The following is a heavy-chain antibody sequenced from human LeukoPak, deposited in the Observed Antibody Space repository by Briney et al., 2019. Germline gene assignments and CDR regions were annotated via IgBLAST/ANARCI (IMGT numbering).Heavy chain of an antibody. CDR1: GFTFSFYG. CDR2: ITGSGGRR. D-gene: IGHD6-13*01. V-gene: IGHV3-23*01. CDR3: ARPSLYSSSWYGY. J-gene: IGHJ4*02. Sequence: GGSLRLSCAASGFTFSFYGMHWVRQAPGKGLEWVSLITGSGGRRKYADSVKGRFTISRDNSRNTLHLQMDSLRAEDTAVYYCARPSLYSSSWYGYWGQGTLVTVSS.